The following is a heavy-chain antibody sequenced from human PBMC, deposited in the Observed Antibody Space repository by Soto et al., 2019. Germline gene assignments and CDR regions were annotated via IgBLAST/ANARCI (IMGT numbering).Heavy chain of an antibody. CDR2: IYYSGST. Sequence: PSETLSLTCTVSNGSLSSNYWSWIRQSPGKGLEWIGNIYYSGSTNYSPSLKSRVTMSVDTSKNQFTLKLSSVTAADTAVYFCARSFMVTVDFFDYWGQGTLVTVSS. D-gene: IGHD5-18*01. CDR1: NGSLSSNY. CDR3: ARSFMVTVDFFDY. J-gene: IGHJ4*01. V-gene: IGHV4-59*01.